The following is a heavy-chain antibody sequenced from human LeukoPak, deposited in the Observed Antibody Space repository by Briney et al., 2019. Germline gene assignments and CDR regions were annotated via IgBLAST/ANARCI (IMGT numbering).Heavy chain of an antibody. V-gene: IGHV3-7*01. D-gene: IGHD5-12*01. CDR3: ARDRGPTGYDLYDY. CDR2: IKHDASEK. J-gene: IGHJ4*02. CDR1: GFTFSSYW. Sequence: GGSLRLSCAASGFTFSSYWMAWVRQTPGKGLEWVANIKHDASEKYYVDSVKGRFTISRDNAQNSFYLQMNSLRAEDTAVYYCARDRGPTGYDLYDYWGQGTLVTVSS.